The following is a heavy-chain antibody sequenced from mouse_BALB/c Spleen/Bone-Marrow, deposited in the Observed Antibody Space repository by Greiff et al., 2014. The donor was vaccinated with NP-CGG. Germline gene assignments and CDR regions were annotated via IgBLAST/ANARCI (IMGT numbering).Heavy chain of an antibody. CDR3: ATYYYGSSWRFAY. CDR1: GFNIKDTY. D-gene: IGHD1-1*01. V-gene: IGHV14-3*02. CDR2: IDPASGNT. J-gene: IGHJ3*01. Sequence: VTLKESGAELVKPGASVKLSCTASGFNIKDTYMHWVKQRPEQGLEWIGRIDPASGNTKYDPKFQGKATITADTSSNTAYLQLSSLTSEDTAVYYCATYYYGSSWRFAYWGQGTLVTVSA.